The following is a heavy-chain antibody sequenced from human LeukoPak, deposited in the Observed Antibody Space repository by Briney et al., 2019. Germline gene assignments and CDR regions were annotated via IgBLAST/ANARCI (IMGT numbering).Heavy chain of an antibody. CDR3: AKKGGNDAFDI. Sequence: FXXXDXXMHXVXQXPXXXXXWVSGISWNSGSIGYADSVKGRFTISRDNAKNSLYLQMNSLRAEDTALYYCAKKGGNDAFDIWGQGTMVTVSS. D-gene: IGHD3-16*01. CDR1: FXXXDXX. J-gene: IGHJ3*02. V-gene: IGHV3-9*01. CDR2: ISWNSGSI.